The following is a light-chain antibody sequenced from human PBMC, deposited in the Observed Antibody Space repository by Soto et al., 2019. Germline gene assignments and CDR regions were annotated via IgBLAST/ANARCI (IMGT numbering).Light chain of an antibody. J-gene: IGLJ1*01. Sequence: QSALTQPPSVSGSPGQSVTISCTGTSSDVGSYNRVSWYQQPPGTAPKLMIYEVSNRPSGVPDRFSGSKSGNTASLTISGLQAEDEADYYCSLYTSSSTGLYVFGTGTKLTVL. CDR3: SLYTSSSTGLYV. CDR1: SSDVGSYNR. V-gene: IGLV2-18*01. CDR2: EVS.